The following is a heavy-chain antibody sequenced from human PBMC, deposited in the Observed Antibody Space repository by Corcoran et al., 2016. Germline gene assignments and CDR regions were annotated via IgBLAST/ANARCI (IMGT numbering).Heavy chain of an antibody. CDR3: ARDLSVGAPKNGFDP. CDR2: IWYDGSNK. V-gene: IGHV3-33*01. Sequence: QVQLVESGGGVVQPGRSLRLSCAASGFTFSSYGMHWVRQAPGKGLEWVAGIWYDGSNKYYADSVKGRFTISRDNSKNTLYLQMNSLRAEDTAVYYCARDLSVGAPKNGFDPWGQGTLVTVSS. D-gene: IGHD1-26*01. CDR1: GFTFSSYG. J-gene: IGHJ5*02.